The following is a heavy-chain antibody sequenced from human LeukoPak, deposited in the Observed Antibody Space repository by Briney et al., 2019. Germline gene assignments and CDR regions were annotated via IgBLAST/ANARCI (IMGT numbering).Heavy chain of an antibody. Sequence: GGSLRLSCAATGFTFSSFSMHWVRQAPGKGLEWVAVTSYDGSNKYYADSVKGRFTISRDNSKNTLYLQMNSLRTEDTAVYYCAKGRVGANGYYYYGMDVWGQGTTVTVSS. V-gene: IGHV3-30*18. CDR3: AKGRVGANGYYYYGMDV. D-gene: IGHD1-26*01. CDR1: GFTFSSFS. J-gene: IGHJ6*02. CDR2: TSYDGSNK.